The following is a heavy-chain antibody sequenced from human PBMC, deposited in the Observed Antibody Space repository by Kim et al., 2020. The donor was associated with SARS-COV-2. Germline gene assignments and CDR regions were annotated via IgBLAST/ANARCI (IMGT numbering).Heavy chain of an antibody. Sequence: SETLSLTCTVSGGSISSSSYYWGWIRQPPGKGLEWIGSIYYSGTTYYNPSLKSRVTISVDTSKNQFSLKLSSVTAADTAVYYCARPSSGFYSPLDYWGQG. CDR1: GGSISSSSYY. J-gene: IGHJ4*02. CDR2: IYYSGTT. D-gene: IGHD3-22*01. V-gene: IGHV4-39*01. CDR3: ARPSSGFYSPLDY.